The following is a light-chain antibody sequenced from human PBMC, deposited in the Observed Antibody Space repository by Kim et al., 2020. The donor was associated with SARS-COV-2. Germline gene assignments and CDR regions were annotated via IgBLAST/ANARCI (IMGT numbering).Light chain of an antibody. V-gene: IGKV3-15*01. J-gene: IGKJ2*01. CDR1: ESISNN. Sequence: EIVMTQSPATLSVSPGERATLSCRASESISNNLAWYQHKPGQAPRLLIYGASTRATGIPARFSGSGSGTDFTLTVSSLQSEDFAFYYCPQYNGWPPGDTFGHGPKLEI. CDR3: PQYNGWPPGDT. CDR2: GAS.